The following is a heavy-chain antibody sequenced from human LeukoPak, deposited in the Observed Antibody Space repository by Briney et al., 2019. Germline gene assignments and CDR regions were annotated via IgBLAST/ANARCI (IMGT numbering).Heavy chain of an antibody. CDR3: ARDGAVAGEFDY. V-gene: IGHV1-69*01. J-gene: IGHJ4*02. CDR2: IIPIFGTA. CDR1: GGTFSSYA. Sequence: SVKVSCKASGGTFSSYAISWVRQAPGQGLEWMGGIIPIFGTANYAQKFQGRVTITADESTSTAYMELSSLRLEDTAVYYCARDGAVAGEFDYWGQGTLVTVSS. D-gene: IGHD6-19*01.